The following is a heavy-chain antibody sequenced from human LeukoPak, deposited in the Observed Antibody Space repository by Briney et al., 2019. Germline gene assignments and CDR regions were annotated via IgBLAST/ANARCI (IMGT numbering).Heavy chain of an antibody. J-gene: IGHJ4*02. Sequence: GGSLRLSCAASGFTFSSHWMHWVRQAPGKGLVWVPRIKGDGRSTSYADSVKGRFTISRDNAQSTLYLQMNSLKAEDTAVYYCARKPDYYGADYWGQGTLVTVSS. CDR3: ARKPDYYGADY. CDR2: IKGDGRST. D-gene: IGHD3-10*01. V-gene: IGHV3-74*01. CDR1: GFTFSSHW.